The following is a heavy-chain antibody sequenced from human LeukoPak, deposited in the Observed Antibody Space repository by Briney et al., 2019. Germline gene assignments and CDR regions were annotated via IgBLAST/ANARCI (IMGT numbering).Heavy chain of an antibody. CDR2: IYPGDSDT. CDR1: GYSFTSYW. Sequence: GESLKISCKGSGYSFTSYWIGWVRQMPGKGLEWMGIIYPGDSDTRYSPSFQGQVTISADKFISTAYLQWSSLKASDTAMYYCARPGLTMVRGVIMGAFDIWGQGTMVTVSS. CDR3: ARPGLTMVRGVIMGAFDI. J-gene: IGHJ3*02. V-gene: IGHV5-51*01. D-gene: IGHD3-10*01.